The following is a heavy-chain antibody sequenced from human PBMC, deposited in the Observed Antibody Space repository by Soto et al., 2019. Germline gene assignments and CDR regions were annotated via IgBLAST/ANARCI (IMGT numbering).Heavy chain of an antibody. CDR3: ARLVVVPAANELDY. Sequence: VASVKVSCKASGGTFSSYAISWVRQAPGQGLEWMGGIIPIFGTANYAQKFQGRVTITADKSTSTAYMELSSLRSEDTAVYYCARLVVVPAANELDYWGQGTLVTVSS. CDR1: GGTFSSYA. J-gene: IGHJ4*02. CDR2: IIPIFGTA. V-gene: IGHV1-69*06. D-gene: IGHD2-2*01.